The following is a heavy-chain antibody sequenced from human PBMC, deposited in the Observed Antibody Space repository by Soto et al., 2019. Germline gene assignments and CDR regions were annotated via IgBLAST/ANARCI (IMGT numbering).Heavy chain of an antibody. CDR2: ISSRGSFT. D-gene: IGHD3-22*01. CDR3: AREIYDDYDSSGFDH. J-gene: IGHJ4*02. V-gene: IGHV3-21*01. CDR1: GFPFSTYS. Sequence: PGGSLRLSCAASGFPFSTYSMNWVRQAPGKGLEWVSSISSRGSFTSYADAVKGRFTISRDNAKNTLSLQMNSLRAEDTAVYYCAREIYDDYDSSGFDHWGQGTLVTVSS.